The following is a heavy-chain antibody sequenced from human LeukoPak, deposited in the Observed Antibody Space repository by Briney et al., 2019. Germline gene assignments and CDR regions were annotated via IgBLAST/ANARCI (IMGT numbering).Heavy chain of an antibody. CDR1: GFTFSGSA. J-gene: IGHJ1*01. CDR2: IRSTANGYAT. V-gene: IGHV3-73*01. D-gene: IGHD3-22*01. CDR3: ARGLYYYDSSGYYTNDFQH. Sequence: GGSLRLSCAASGFTFSGSALHWVRQASGKGLEWVGRIRSTANGYATAYAASVKGRFTISRDDSKNTLYLQMNSLRAEDTAVYYCARGLYYYDSSGYYTNDFQHWGQGTLVTVSS.